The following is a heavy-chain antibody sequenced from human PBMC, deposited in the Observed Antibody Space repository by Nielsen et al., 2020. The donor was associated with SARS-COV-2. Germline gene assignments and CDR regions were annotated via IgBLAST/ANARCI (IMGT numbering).Heavy chain of an antibody. V-gene: IGHV1-2*06. CDR1: GYTFIAYY. D-gene: IGHD3/OR15-3a*01. Sequence: ASVQVSCKASGYTFIAYYLHWVRQAPGQGLEWMGRINPYSGGTNYAQKFQGTVTMTRDASISTVYMELTSDDTAVYYCARARATIFGLVMSYGMDVWGQGTTVAVSS. J-gene: IGHJ6*02. CDR3: ARARATIFGLVMSYGMDV. CDR2: INPYSGGT.